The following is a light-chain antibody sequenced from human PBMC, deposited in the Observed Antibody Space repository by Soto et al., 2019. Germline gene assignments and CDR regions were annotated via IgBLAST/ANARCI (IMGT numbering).Light chain of an antibody. CDR2: GAS. V-gene: IGKV3-20*01. J-gene: IGKJ5*01. CDR1: QSVSSK. Sequence: EVVFTQSPVTLCLCRLEIATLSCRASQSVSSKLAWYQQKPGQAPRLLISGASSRATGIPDRFSGSGSGTDFTLTISRLEPEDFALYFCQQYGSSPITFGLGTRLEIK. CDR3: QQYGSSPIT.